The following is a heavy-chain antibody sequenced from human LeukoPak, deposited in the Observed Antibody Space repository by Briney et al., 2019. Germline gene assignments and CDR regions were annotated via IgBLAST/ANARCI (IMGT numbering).Heavy chain of an antibody. CDR3: ARSRGYCGGDCRLDY. Sequence: ASVKVSCKASGGTFSSYAISWVRQAPGQGLEWMGRIIPIFGTANYAQKFQGIVTITTDESTSTAYMELSSLRSEDTAVYYCARSRGYCGGDCRLDYWGQGTLVTVSS. CDR2: IIPIFGTA. J-gene: IGHJ4*02. CDR1: GGTFSSYA. V-gene: IGHV1-69*05. D-gene: IGHD2-21*02.